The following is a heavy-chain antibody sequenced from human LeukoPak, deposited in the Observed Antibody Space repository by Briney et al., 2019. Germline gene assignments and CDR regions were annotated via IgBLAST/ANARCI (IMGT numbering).Heavy chain of an antibody. CDR3: ARGGSYHPNFQH. V-gene: IGHV4-39*01. D-gene: IGHD1-26*01. J-gene: IGHJ1*01. Sequence: SETLSLTCTVSGGSISSSNYYWGWIRQPPGKGLEWIGSIYYGGSTYYNPSLKSRVTISVDTSKNQFSLGLRSVTAADTAVYFCARGGSYHPNFQHWGQGTLVTVSS. CDR1: GGSISSSNYY. CDR2: IYYGGST.